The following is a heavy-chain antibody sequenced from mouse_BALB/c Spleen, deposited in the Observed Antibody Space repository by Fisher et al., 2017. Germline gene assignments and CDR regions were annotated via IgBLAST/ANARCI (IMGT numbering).Heavy chain of an antibody. Sequence: RFTISRDNAKNTLYLQMSSLRSEDTAMYYCARGGRGYAMDYWGQGTSVTVSS. CDR3: ARGGRGYAMDY. V-gene: IGHV5-9-1*01. D-gene: IGHD3-3*01. J-gene: IGHJ4*01.